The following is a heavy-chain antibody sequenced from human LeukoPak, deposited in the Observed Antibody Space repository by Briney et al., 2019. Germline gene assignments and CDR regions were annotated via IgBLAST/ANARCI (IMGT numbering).Heavy chain of an antibody. J-gene: IGHJ4*02. V-gene: IGHV4-34*01. D-gene: IGHD5-24*01. CDR2: INHSGST. CDR1: GGSFSGYY. CDR3: ARDRWLQSRRGNFDY. Sequence: SETLSLTCAVYGGSFSGYYWGWIRQPPGKGLEWIGEINHSGSTNYNPSLKSRVTISVDTSKNQFSLKLSSVTAADTAVYYCARDRWLQSRRGNFDYWGQGTLVTVSS.